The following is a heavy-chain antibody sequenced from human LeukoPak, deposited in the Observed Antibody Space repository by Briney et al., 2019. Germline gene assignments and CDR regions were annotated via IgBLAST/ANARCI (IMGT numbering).Heavy chain of an antibody. D-gene: IGHD3-9*01. CDR3: ARVRYYDILTGYYNAGSWFDP. J-gene: IGHJ5*02. V-gene: IGHV1-69*01. Sequence: GGSLRLSCAVSGVTVSSNHMSWVRQAPGQGLEWMGGIIPIFGTANYAQKFQGRVTITADESTSTAYMELSSLRSEDTAVYYCARVRYYDILTGYYNAGSWFDPWGQGTLVTVSS. CDR1: GVTVSSNH. CDR2: IIPIFGTA.